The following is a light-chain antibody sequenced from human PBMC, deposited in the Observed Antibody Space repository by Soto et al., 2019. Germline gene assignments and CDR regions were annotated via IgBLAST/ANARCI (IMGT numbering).Light chain of an antibody. CDR1: QSVSSS. CDR3: QQYGSSGT. Sequence: EIVLTQSPGTLSLSPGERATLSCRASQSVSSSLAWYQQKPGQAPRLLIYGASSRATGFPDRFSGSGSGTDFTLTISRLEPEDFAVYYCQQYGSSGTFGQGTKVDIK. CDR2: GAS. J-gene: IGKJ1*01. V-gene: IGKV3-20*01.